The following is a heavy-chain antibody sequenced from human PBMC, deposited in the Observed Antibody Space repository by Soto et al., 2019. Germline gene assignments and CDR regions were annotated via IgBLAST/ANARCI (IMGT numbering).Heavy chain of an antibody. D-gene: IGHD6-13*01. CDR2: IYHSGST. CDR1: GGSINTYY. Sequence: QVQLQESGPGLVKPSETLSLTCTVSGGSINTYYWSWIRQPPGKGLEWIGYIYHSGSTNYNPSLKGRGTISVDTSKNQFSRKVSSVTAADTAVYYCARLSSNWHFDYWGQGTLVTVSS. V-gene: IGHV4-59*01. J-gene: IGHJ4*02. CDR3: ARLSSNWHFDY.